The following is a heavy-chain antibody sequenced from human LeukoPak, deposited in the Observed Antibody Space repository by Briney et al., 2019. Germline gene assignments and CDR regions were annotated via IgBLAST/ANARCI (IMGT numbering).Heavy chain of an antibody. D-gene: IGHD3-22*01. CDR1: GYTFTGYY. J-gene: IGHJ4*02. CDR2: INPNSGGT. Sequence: ASVKVSCKASGYTFTGYYMHWVRQAPGQGLEWMGWINPNSGGTNYAQKFQGRVTMTRDTSISTAYMELSRLRSDDTAVYYCARLRYDSSGYHFWGQGTLVTVSS. CDR3: ARLRYDSSGYHF. V-gene: IGHV1-2*02.